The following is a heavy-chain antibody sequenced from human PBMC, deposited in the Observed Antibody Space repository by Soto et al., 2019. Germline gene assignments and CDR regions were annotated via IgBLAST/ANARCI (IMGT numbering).Heavy chain of an antibody. CDR2: SNPSGGST. J-gene: IGHJ6*02. CDR1: GYPFTSYY. D-gene: IGHD3-16*01. CDR3: ARDGALGENYYYYGMDV. V-gene: IGHV1-46*01. Sequence: ASVMVSCKASGYPFTSYYLHWVRQAPGQLLEWMGISNPSGGSTSYAQKFQGRVTITADESTSTAYMELSSLRSDDTAVYYCARDGALGENYYYYGMDVWGQGTTVTVSS.